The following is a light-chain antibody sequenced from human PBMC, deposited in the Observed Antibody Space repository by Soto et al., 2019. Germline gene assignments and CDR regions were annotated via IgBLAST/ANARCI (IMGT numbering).Light chain of an antibody. CDR1: QSISTF. CDR2: DTS. J-gene: IGKJ1*01. V-gene: IGKV3-11*01. CDR3: QLCSIWPRT. Sequence: EIVLTQPPATLSLSPGEGATLSCRASQSISTFLAWFQQKPGQAPRLLIYDTSNRATGIPARFSGSGSGTDFTLTISSLEPDDFTVYYCQLCSIWPRTFGQGAKVDTK.